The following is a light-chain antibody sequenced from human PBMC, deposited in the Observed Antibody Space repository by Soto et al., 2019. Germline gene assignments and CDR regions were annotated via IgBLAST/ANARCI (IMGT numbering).Light chain of an antibody. CDR2: AAS. Sequence: DIQMTQSPSSLSASVGDRVIITCRASQDIGNDLGWFQQRPGQAPKRLIYAASSLESGVPSRFSGRRSGTEFTLTISSLQPEDFASYYCLQYNYIWTFGQGTKVDIK. V-gene: IGKV1-17*01. J-gene: IGKJ1*01. CDR3: LQYNYIWT. CDR1: QDIGND.